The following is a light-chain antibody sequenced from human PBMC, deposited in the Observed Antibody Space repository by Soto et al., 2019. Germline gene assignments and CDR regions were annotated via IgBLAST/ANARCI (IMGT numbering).Light chain of an antibody. CDR3: QQYGKSPPIT. V-gene: IGKV3-20*01. Sequence: EIVLTQSPCTLSLSPGERATLSCRASQSVSSSYLAWYQQKPGQAPRLLIYGASTRATGIPDRFSGSGSGTDFSLTISRLEPEDVAVYYCQQYGKSPPITFGQGTRLEIK. CDR1: QSVSSSY. CDR2: GAS. J-gene: IGKJ5*01.